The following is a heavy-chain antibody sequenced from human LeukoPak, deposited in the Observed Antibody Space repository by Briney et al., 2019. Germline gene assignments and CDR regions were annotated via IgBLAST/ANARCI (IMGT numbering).Heavy chain of an antibody. CDR3: ARGRRILLGDTNAGDYFDY. V-gene: IGHV1-2*02. Sequence: ASVKVSCKASGYTFIDYYILWVRQAPGQGLEWMGWVNPNSGGTYYAQKFQGRVTMTRDTSISTAYMDLGSLRSDDTAVYYCARGRRILLGDTNAGDYFDYWGQGTLVTVSS. CDR2: VNPNSGGT. D-gene: IGHD1-26*01. CDR1: GYTFIDYY. J-gene: IGHJ4*02.